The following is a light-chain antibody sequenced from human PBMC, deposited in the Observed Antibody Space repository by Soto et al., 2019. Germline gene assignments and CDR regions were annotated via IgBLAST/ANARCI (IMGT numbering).Light chain of an antibody. J-gene: IGKJ5*01. Sequence: DIQMTQSPSTLSASVGDRVTITCRASQSVSSRVAWYQQKPGKAPLPLIYDASSLESGVPSRFSGSGSGTDFALTISSLQPEDFATYYCQQYKTYSVTSGQGTRLEIK. CDR2: DAS. CDR3: QQYKTYSVT. V-gene: IGKV1-5*01. CDR1: QSVSSR.